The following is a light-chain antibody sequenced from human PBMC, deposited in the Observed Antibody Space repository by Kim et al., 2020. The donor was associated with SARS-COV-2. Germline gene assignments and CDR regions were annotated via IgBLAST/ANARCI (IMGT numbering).Light chain of an antibody. CDR1: SLRSYY. V-gene: IGLV3-19*01. CDR3: NSRDSSGYHWV. Sequence: ELTQDPAVSVALGQTVRITCQGDSLRSYYASWYQQKPGQAPVLVIYGKNNRPSGIPDRFSGSSSGITASLTITGAQAEDEADYYCNSRDSSGYHWVFGG. J-gene: IGLJ3*02. CDR2: GKN.